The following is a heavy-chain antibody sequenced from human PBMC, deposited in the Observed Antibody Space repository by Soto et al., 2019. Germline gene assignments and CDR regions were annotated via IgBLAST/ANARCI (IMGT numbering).Heavy chain of an antibody. D-gene: IGHD3-22*01. CDR3: ATSPVVYYYDSSGAFDI. CDR1: GFTFSSYA. J-gene: IGHJ3*02. V-gene: IGHV3-23*01. CDR2: ISGSGGST. Sequence: PGGSLRLSCAASGFTFSSYAMSWVRQAPGKGLEWVSAISGSGGSTYYADSVKGRFTISRDNSKNTLYLQMNSLRAEDTAVYYCATSPVVYYYDSSGAFDIWGQGTMVTVSS.